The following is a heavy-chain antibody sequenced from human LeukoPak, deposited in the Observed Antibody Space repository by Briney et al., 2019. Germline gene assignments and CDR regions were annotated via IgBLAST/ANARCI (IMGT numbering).Heavy chain of an antibody. V-gene: IGHV3-30*01. J-gene: IGHJ4*02. CDR2: ISYDGSNK. CDR3: ARIVGAESVPFDY. D-gene: IGHD1-26*01. Sequence: GGSLRLSCAASGFTFSSYAMHWVRQAPGKGLEWVAVISYDGSNKYYADSVKGRFTISRDNSKNTLYLQMNSLRAEDTAVYYCARIVGAESVPFDYWGQGTLVTVSS. CDR1: GFTFSSYA.